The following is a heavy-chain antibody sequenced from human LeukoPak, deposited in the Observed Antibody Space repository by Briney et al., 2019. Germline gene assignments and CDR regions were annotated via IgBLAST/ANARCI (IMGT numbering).Heavy chain of an antibody. CDR1: GFTFSSYW. CDR2: IKQDGSEK. V-gene: IGHV3-7*01. CDR3: ARNDILTGYLVFDY. D-gene: IGHD3-9*01. J-gene: IGHJ4*02. Sequence: GGSLRLSCAASGFTFSSYWMSWVRQAPGKGLEWVANIKQDGSEKYYVDSVKGRFTISRDNAKNSLYLQMNSLRAEDTAVYYCARNDILTGYLVFDYWGQGTLVTVSS.